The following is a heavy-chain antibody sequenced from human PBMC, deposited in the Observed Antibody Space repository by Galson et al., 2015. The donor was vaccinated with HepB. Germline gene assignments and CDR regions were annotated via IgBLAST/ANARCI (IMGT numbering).Heavy chain of an antibody. J-gene: IGHJ4*02. CDR1: GFSLSTSGMC. Sequence: LALVKPTQTLTLTCTFSGFSLSTSGMCVSWIRQPPGKALEWLARIDWDDDKYYSTSLKTRLTISKDTSKNQVVLTMTNMDPVDTATYYCARIRCGYSYGPEDYWGQGTLVTVSS. CDR3: ARIRCGYSYGPEDY. V-gene: IGHV2-70*11. D-gene: IGHD5-18*01. CDR2: IDWDDDK.